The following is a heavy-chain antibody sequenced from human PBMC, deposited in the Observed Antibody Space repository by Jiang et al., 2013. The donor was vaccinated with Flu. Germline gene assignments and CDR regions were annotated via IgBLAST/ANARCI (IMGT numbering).Heavy chain of an antibody. V-gene: IGHV5-10-1*01. CDR3: ARHALGASGWHYFDD. Sequence: QLVESGAEVKKPGESLRISCTASGYIFTDYWITWVRQMPGKGLEWMGRIDPRTSYTTYSPSFQGHVIISADKSITTAFLQWSSLKASDTAIYYCARHALGASGWHYFDDWGQG. CDR1: GYIFTDYW. J-gene: IGHJ4*02. D-gene: IGHD3-10*01. CDR2: IDPRTSYT.